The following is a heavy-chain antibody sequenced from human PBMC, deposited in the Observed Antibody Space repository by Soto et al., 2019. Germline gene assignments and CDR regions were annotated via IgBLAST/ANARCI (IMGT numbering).Heavy chain of an antibody. J-gene: IGHJ4*02. Sequence: PGGSLRLSCAASGFTFSSYAMHWVRQAPGKGLEWVAVISYDGSNKYYADSVKGRFTISRDNSKNTLYLQMSSLRAEDTAVYYCARDPLVPIPSEYYFDYWGQGTLVTVSS. CDR2: ISYDGSNK. V-gene: IGHV3-30-3*01. CDR3: ARDPLVPIPSEYYFDY. CDR1: GFTFSSYA. D-gene: IGHD2-21*01.